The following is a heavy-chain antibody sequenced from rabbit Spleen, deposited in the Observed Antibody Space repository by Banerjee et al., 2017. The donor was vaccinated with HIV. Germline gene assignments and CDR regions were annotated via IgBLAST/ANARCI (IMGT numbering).Heavy chain of an antibody. V-gene: IGHV1S40*01. CDR3: ARGSATMTMMITGFFFNL. CDR1: GFSFSSSYY. J-gene: IGHJ4*01. CDR2: IYNGDGST. D-gene: IGHD2-1*01. Sequence: QSLEESGGDLVKPGASLTLTCTASGFSFSSSYYMCWVRQAPGKGLECIACIYNGDGSTYYATWAKGRFTISKTSSTTVTLHLTSLTAADTATYFCARGSATMTMMITGFFFNLWGQGTLVTVS.